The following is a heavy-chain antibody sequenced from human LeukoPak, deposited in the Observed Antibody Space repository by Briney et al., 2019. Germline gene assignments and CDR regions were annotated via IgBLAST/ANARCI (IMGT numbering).Heavy chain of an antibody. V-gene: IGHV3-30*03. J-gene: IGHJ3*02. CDR3: ACPMVRGNAFDI. CDR1: GFTFSSYG. Sequence: GGSLRLSCAASGFTFSSYGMHWVRQAPGKGLEWVAVISYDGSNKYYADSVKGRFTISRDNSKNTLYPQMNSLRAEDTAVYYCACPMVRGNAFDIWGQGTMVTVSS. CDR2: ISYDGSNK. D-gene: IGHD3-10*01.